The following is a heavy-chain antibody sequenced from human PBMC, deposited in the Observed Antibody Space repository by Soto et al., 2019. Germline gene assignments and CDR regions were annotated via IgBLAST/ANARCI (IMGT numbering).Heavy chain of an antibody. CDR2: IGGATGSI. V-gene: IGHV3-48*02. D-gene: IGHD7-27*01. Sequence: GWSLRLSCAASRFTFSAYSMNWVRQAPGKGLEWISYIGGATGSIYYADSVKGRFTISRDNAKNSLFLQMNSLRDEDTAIYYCTRKRTGEPFDIWGQGTMVTVPS. CDR1: RFTFSAYS. CDR3: TRKRTGEPFDI. J-gene: IGHJ3*02.